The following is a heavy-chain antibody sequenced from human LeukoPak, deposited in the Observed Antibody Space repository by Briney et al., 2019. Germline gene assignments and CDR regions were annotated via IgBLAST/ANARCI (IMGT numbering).Heavy chain of an antibody. J-gene: IGHJ3*02. CDR1: VYTFTDYF. D-gene: IGHD3-3*01. CDR3: ARGPRITIFGVVMANDAFDI. Sequence: ASVKVSCKASVYTFTDYFMNWVRQAPGQGLEWMGWINPKSGGTVYAQKFQGRVTMTRDTSSSTAYMELSRLRFDDTVVYYCARGPRITIFGVVMANDAFDIWGQGTMVTVSS. V-gene: IGHV1-2*02. CDR2: INPKSGGT.